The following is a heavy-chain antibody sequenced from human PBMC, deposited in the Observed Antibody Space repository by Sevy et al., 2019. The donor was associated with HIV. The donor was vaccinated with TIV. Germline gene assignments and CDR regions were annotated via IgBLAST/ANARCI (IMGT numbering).Heavy chain of an antibody. CDR1: GFTFSKYS. Sequence: GGSLRLSCAASGFTFSKYSMSWVRQPPGKGLEWVSTLSFGCGEINYADSVKGRFTISRDNSKSSVYLQMNNLRPEDKAVYYWARGGCTKPHDYWGQGTLVTVSS. J-gene: IGHJ4*02. CDR2: LSFGCGEI. CDR3: ARGGCTKPHDY. D-gene: IGHD2-8*01. V-gene: IGHV3-23*01.